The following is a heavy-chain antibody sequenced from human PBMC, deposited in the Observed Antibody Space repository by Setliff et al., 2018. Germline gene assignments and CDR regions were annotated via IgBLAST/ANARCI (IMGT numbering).Heavy chain of an antibody. CDR2: INEDGSHK. CDR3: AKYSRVGANTFFDY. V-gene: IGHV3-7*03. J-gene: IGHJ4*02. CDR1: GFTFSSYW. D-gene: IGHD1-26*01. Sequence: GGSLRLSCAASGFTFSSYWMSWVRQAPGKGLERLANINEDGSHKWYVDSVKGRFTISRDNAKNSLYLQMNGLGAEDTAVYYCAKYSRVGANTFFDYWGQGTLVTVSS.